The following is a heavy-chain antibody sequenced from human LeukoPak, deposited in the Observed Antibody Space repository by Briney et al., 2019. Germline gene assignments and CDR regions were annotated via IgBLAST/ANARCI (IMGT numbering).Heavy chain of an antibody. CDR2: ISGNGGST. D-gene: IGHD6-6*01. CDR1: GFTFSSYA. CDR3: ATIAAPDYYYYGMDV. Sequence: PGGSLRLSCAASGFTFSSYAMSWVRQAPGKGLEWVSAISGNGGSTYYADSVKGRFTISRDNSKNTLYLQMNSLRAEDTAVYYCATIAAPDYYYYGMDVWGQGTTVTVSS. J-gene: IGHJ6*02. V-gene: IGHV3-23*01.